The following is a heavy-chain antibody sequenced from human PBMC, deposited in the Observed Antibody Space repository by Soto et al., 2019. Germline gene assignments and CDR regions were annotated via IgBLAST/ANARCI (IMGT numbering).Heavy chain of an antibody. CDR3: TGHYGLDDNTDV. D-gene: IGHD4-17*01. CDR1: GYSFLNYW. J-gene: IGHJ6*02. CDR2: IDPSDSYT. V-gene: IGHV5-10-1*01. Sequence: PGESLKISCKGSGYSFLNYWISWVRQMPGKGLEWMGRIDPSDSYTNYSPSFQGHVTISADKSISTAYLQWSSLKASDTAIYYFTGHYGLDDNTDVWGEALTVTVS.